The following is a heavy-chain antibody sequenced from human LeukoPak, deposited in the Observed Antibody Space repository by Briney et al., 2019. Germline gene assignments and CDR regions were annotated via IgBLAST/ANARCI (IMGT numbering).Heavy chain of an antibody. CDR2: INHSGST. V-gene: IGHV4-39*07. J-gene: IGHJ6*03. CDR3: ARAVDYYYYYMDV. CDR1: GGSISSSSYY. Sequence: SETLSLTCTVSGGSISSSSYYWSWIRQPPGKGLEWIGEINHSGSTNYNPSLKSRVTISVDTSKNQFSLKLSSVTAADTAVYYCARAVDYYYYYMDVWGKGTTVTISS.